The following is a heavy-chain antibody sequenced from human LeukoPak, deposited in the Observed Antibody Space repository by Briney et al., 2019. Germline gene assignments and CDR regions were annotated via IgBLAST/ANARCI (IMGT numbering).Heavy chain of an antibody. J-gene: IGHJ3*02. CDR3: ARERSSGYNDAFDI. D-gene: IGHD3-22*01. V-gene: IGHV1-3*03. CDR2: INAGNGNT. CDR1: GYTFTSYA. Sequence: GASVKVSCKASGYTFTSYAMHWVRQAPGQRLEWMGWINAGNGNTKYSQEFQGRVTITRDTSASTAYMELSSLRSEDMAVYYCARERSSGYNDAFDIWGQGTMVTVSS.